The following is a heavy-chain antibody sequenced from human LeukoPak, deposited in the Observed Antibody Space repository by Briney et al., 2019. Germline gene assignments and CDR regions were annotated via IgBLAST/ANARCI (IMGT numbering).Heavy chain of an antibody. CDR2: IYPDDSDT. V-gene: IGHV5-51*01. J-gene: IGHJ4*02. Sequence: GESLKISCKGSGYRFNTYWIGWVRQMPGKGLEWMGIIYPDDSDTTYSPSFQGQVTISADKSISTAYLQWSSLKASDTAMYYCARGRRDGYNYLGYFDYWGQGTLVTVSS. CDR1: GYRFNTYW. D-gene: IGHD5-24*01. CDR3: ARGRRDGYNYLGYFDY.